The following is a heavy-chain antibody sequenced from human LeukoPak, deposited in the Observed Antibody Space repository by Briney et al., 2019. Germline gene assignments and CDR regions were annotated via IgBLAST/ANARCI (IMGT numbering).Heavy chain of an antibody. CDR1: GFTFSSYA. Sequence: GGSLRLSCAASGFTFSSYAMSWVRQAPGKGLEWVSAITGSGTFTDYADSVKGRFTISRDNSRNTLYLQMNDLRAEDTAIYYCAKRSAESSGYFDSWGQGTLVTVSS. V-gene: IGHV3-23*01. J-gene: IGHJ4*02. CDR3: AKRSAESSGYFDS. D-gene: IGHD6-19*01. CDR2: ITGSGTFT.